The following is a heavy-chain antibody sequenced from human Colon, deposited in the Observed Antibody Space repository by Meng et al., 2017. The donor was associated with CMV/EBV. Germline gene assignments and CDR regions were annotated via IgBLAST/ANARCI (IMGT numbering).Heavy chain of an antibody. CDR1: GYTFTSYD. CDR3: AREYGNGYLNYFDY. D-gene: IGHD3-3*01. Sequence: ASVKVSCKASGYTFTSYDINWVRQATGQGLEWMGWMNPNSGNTGYAQKFQGRVTITRNTSISTAYMELSSLRSEDTAVYYCAREYGNGYLNYFDYWGQGTLVTVSS. CDR2: MNPNSGNT. V-gene: IGHV1-8*03. J-gene: IGHJ4*02.